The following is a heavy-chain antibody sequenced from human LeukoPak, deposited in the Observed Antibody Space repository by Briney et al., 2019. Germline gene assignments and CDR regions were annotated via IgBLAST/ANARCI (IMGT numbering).Heavy chain of an antibody. V-gene: IGHV3-74*01. CDR2: INDDGSSA. Sequence: SGGSLRLSCAASGFTFSRYWMHRVRQAPGKGLVWVSRINDDGSSATYSDSVRGRFTISRDNAKSTLYLQMNGLTAEDTAVYYCARIPGSSNYDGRGKDAFDIWGQGTMVTVSS. CDR1: GFTFSRYW. D-gene: IGHD3-22*01. CDR3: ARIPGSSNYDGRGKDAFDI. J-gene: IGHJ3*02.